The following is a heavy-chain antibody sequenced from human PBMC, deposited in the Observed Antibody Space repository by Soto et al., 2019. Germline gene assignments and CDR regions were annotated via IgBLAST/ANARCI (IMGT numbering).Heavy chain of an antibody. V-gene: IGHV1-18*01. CDR3: ARDRGAGDTYYAVWSGDYTIDS. CDR2: ISAYNGNT. D-gene: IGHD3-3*01. CDR1: GYTFTSYG. Sequence: QVQLVQSGAEVKKPGASVKVSCKASGYTFTSYGISWVRQAPGQGLEWMGWISAYNGNTNYAQKLQGRVTMTTDTTTSTADMELRSLRSDDTAVYYCARDRGAGDTYYAVWSGDYTIDSWGQGTLFTVSS. J-gene: IGHJ4*02.